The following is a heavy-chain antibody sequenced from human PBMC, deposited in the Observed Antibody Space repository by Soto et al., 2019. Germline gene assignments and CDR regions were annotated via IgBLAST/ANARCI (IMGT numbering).Heavy chain of an antibody. V-gene: IGHV4-4*07. D-gene: IGHD2-15*01. CDR3: ARDQNCSGGSCYLDAFDI. CDR1: GGSISSYY. J-gene: IGHJ3*02. Sequence: SETLSLISTVPGGSISSYYWSWIRQPAGKGLEWIGRIYTSGSTNYNPSLKSRVTISVDTSKNQFSLKLSSVTAADTAVYYCARDQNCSGGSCYLDAFDIWGQGTMVTVSS. CDR2: IYTSGST.